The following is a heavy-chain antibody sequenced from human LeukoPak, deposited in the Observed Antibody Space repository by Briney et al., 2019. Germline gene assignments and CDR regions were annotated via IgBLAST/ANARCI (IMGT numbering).Heavy chain of an antibody. D-gene: IGHD2-2*01. V-gene: IGHV3-30*02. J-gene: IGHJ4*02. CDR2: IRNDGANT. CDR3: AKEPPYAE. CDR1: GFSFNTYG. Sequence: GGSLKLSCAASGFSFNTYGIHWVRHTPGKGLEWVAFIRNDGANTYYTDSVKGRFTISRDNSKNTAHLQMNSLGGDDTAVYYCAKEPPYAEWGQGTLVTVSS.